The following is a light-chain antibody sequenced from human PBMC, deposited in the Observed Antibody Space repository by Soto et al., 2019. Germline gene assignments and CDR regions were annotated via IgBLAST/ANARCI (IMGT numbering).Light chain of an antibody. Sequence: EIVMTQSPATLSVSPGERATLSCRASQNVRSDLAWYQQIPGQAPRLLIYGASNRATGIPARFSGSGSGTEFTLTISSLQSEDYAVYYCQQYYNWWTFGQGTKVDIK. CDR2: GAS. CDR3: QQYYNWWT. CDR1: QNVRSD. V-gene: IGKV3-15*01. J-gene: IGKJ1*01.